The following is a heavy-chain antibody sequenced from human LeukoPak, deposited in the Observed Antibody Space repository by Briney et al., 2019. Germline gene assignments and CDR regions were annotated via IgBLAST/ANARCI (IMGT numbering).Heavy chain of an antibody. CDR1: GYTFTNYG. Sequence: GASVKVSCKASGYTFTNYGISWVRQAPGQGLAWMGWISAYNGNTNYAQKLQGRVTMTTDTSTSTAYMELRSLRSDDTAVYYCARVLSSGWYYYYGMDVWGQGTTVTVSS. CDR3: ARVLSSGWYYYYGMDV. D-gene: IGHD6-19*01. CDR2: ISAYNGNT. V-gene: IGHV1-18*01. J-gene: IGHJ6*02.